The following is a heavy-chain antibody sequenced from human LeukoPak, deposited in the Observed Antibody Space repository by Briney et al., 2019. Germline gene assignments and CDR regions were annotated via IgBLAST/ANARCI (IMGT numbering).Heavy chain of an antibody. CDR2: INSDGSNT. D-gene: IGHD3-22*01. CDR1: GFTFSGYW. Sequence: GGSLRLSCAASGFTFSGYWMHWVRQAPGKGLVWVSRINSDGSNTFYADSVKGRFTISRDNSKNTLYLQMNSLRAEDTAVYYCAKGSAYDPRDYWGQGTLVTVSS. V-gene: IGHV3-74*01. J-gene: IGHJ4*02. CDR3: AKGSAYDPRDY.